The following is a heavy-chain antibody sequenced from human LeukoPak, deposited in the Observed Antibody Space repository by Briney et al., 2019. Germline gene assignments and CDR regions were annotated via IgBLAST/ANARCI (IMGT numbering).Heavy chain of an antibody. D-gene: IGHD3-10*01. CDR1: GFNISDFW. J-gene: IGHJ4*02. CDR3: ARSYFGSGTFNGFDY. V-gene: IGHV4-4*02. CDR2: IYHSGTT. Sequence: GSLRLSCAASGFNISDFWMTWVRQPPGKGLEWIGEIYHSGTTNYNPSLKSRVTISLDKSRNQFSLNLNSVSAADTAVYYCARSYFGSGTFNGFDYWGQGTLVTVSS.